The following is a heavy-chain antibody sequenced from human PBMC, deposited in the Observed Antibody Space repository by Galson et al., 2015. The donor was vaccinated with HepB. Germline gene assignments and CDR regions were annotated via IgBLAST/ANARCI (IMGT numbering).Heavy chain of an antibody. CDR2: ISNSGDAT. D-gene: IGHD3-10*01. CDR3: AKPALPYYGSGSYSY. J-gene: IGHJ4*02. CDR1: GLTFSNYA. Sequence: SLRLSCAASGLTFSNYAVTWVRQAPGKGLEWVSGISNSGDATYYADSVKGRLTISRDNSKNTLYLQMNSLRAEDTAVYYCAKPALPYYGSGSYSYWGQGTLVTVSS. V-gene: IGHV3-23*01.